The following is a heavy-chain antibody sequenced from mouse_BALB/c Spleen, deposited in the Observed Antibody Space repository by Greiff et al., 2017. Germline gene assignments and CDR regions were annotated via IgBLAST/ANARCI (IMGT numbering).Heavy chain of an antibody. CDR1: GFTFSSYG. Sequence: EVQLVESGGGLVQPGGSLKLSCAASGFTFSSYGMSWVRQTPDKRLELVATINSNGGSTYYPDSVKGRFTISRDNAKNTLYLQMSSLKSEDTAMYYCARDYYGSNVDYWGQGTTLTVSS. D-gene: IGHD1-1*01. CDR2: INSNGGST. V-gene: IGHV5-6-3*01. J-gene: IGHJ2*01. CDR3: ARDYYGSNVDY.